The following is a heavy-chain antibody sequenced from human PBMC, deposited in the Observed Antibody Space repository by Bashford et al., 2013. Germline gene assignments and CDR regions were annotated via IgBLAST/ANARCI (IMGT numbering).Heavy chain of an antibody. Sequence: GGSLRLSCAASGFTFSNYGMSWVRQAPGKGLEWVAVISYDGSNKYYADSVKGRFTISRDNSKNTLYLQMNSLRAEDTAVYYCARGVRTAITMVRGVIDYYYYGMDVWGQGTTVTVSS. CDR1: GFTFSNYG. D-gene: IGHD3-10*01. CDR2: ISYDGSNK. CDR3: ARGVRTAITMVRGVIDYYYYGMDV. V-gene: IGHV3-30*03. J-gene: IGHJ6*02.